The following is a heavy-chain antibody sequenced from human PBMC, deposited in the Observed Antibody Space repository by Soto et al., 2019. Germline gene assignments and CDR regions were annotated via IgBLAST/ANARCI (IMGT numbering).Heavy chain of an antibody. J-gene: IGHJ6*02. CDR2: ISSSSSTI. Sequence: GGSLRLSCAASGFTFSSYSMNWVRQAPGKGLEWVSYISSSSSTIYYADSVKGRFTISRDNAKNSLYLQMNSLRDEDTAVYYCAFSLGHCSSTSCYYYYGMDVWGQGTTVTVSS. D-gene: IGHD2-2*01. V-gene: IGHV3-48*02. CDR3: AFSLGHCSSTSCYYYYGMDV. CDR1: GFTFSSYS.